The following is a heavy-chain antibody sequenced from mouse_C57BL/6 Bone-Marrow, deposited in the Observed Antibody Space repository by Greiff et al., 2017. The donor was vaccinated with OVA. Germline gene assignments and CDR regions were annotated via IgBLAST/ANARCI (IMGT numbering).Heavy chain of an antibody. CDR3: ARLRSTTYYFDY. CDR1: GYSFSSSW. V-gene: IGHV1-82*01. J-gene: IGHJ2*01. D-gene: IGHD1-1*01. CDR2: IYPGDGDT. Sequence: QVQLQQSGPELVKPGASVKISCKASGYSFSSSWMNWVKQRPGKGLEWIGRIYPGDGDTNYNQKFKGKATLTADKSSSTAYMQLSSLTSEDSAVYFCARLRSTTYYFDYWGQGTTLTVSS.